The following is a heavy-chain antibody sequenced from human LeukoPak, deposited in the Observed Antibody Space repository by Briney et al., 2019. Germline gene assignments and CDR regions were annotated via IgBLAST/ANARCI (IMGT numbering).Heavy chain of an antibody. Sequence: ASVKVSCKASGYTFTSYGISWVRQAPGQGLEWMGWISAYNGNTNYAQKLQGRVTMTTDTSTSTAYMELRSLRSDDTAVYYCARNIVVVPALSYFDYWGQGTLVTVSS. CDR3: ARNIVVVPALSYFDY. J-gene: IGHJ4*02. CDR1: GYTFTSYG. CDR2: ISAYNGNT. V-gene: IGHV1-18*01. D-gene: IGHD2-2*01.